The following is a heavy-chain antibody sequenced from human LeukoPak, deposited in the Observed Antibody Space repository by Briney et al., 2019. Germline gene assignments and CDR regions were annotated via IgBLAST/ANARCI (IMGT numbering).Heavy chain of an antibody. CDR2: IIPIFGTA. CDR3: ARDYLVVATITETYYYYYGMDV. J-gene: IGHJ6*04. CDR1: GVTFSSYA. V-gene: IGHV1-69*13. D-gene: IGHD5-12*01. Sequence: SVKVSCKASGVTFSSYAMSWVRQAPGQGLEWMGGIIPIFGTANYAQKFQGRVTITADESTSTAYMELSSLRSEDTAVYYCARDYLVVATITETYYYYYGMDVWGKGTTVTVSS.